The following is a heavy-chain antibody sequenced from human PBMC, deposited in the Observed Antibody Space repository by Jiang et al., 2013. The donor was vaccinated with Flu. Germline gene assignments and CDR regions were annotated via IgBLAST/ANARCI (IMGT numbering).Heavy chain of an antibody. D-gene: IGHD6-6*01. V-gene: IGHV5-51*01. Sequence: GAEVKKPGESLKISCKGSGYSFTSYWIGWVRQMPGKGLEWMGIIYPGDSDTRYSPSFQGQVTISADKSISTAYLQWSSLKASDTAMYYCAKVLSIEYSSSWWSSDAFDIWGQGTMVTVSS. J-gene: IGHJ3*02. CDR2: IYPGDSDT. CDR1: GYSFTSYW. CDR3: AKVLSIEYSSSWWSSDAFDI.